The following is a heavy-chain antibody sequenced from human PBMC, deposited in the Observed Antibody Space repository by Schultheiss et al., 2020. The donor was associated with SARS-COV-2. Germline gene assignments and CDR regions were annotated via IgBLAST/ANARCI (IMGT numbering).Heavy chain of an antibody. CDR3: ARDTTYYYGSGNDY. J-gene: IGHJ4*02. CDR2: ISAYNGNT. V-gene: IGHV1-18*01. D-gene: IGHD3-10*01. Sequence: APVKVSCKASGYTFTDYGFSWVRQAPGQGLEWMVWISAYNGNTNYAQKLQGRVTMTTDTSTSTAYMELRSLRSDDTAVYYCARDTTYYYGSGNDYWGQGTLVTVSS. CDR1: GYTFTDYG.